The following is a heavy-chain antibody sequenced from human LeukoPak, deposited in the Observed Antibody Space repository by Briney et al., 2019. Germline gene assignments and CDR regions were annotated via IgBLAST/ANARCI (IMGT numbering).Heavy chain of an antibody. CDR2: IYSGGST. J-gene: IGHJ2*01. Sequence: PGGSLRLSCAASGFTVSSNYMSWVRQAPGKGLEWVSVIYSGGSTYYADSVKGRFTISRDNSKNTLYLQMNSLRAEDTAVYYCARESSRIQLDWYFDLWAVAPWSLSPQ. CDR1: GFTVSSNY. V-gene: IGHV3-53*01. CDR3: ARESSRIQLDWYFDL. D-gene: IGHD5-18*01.